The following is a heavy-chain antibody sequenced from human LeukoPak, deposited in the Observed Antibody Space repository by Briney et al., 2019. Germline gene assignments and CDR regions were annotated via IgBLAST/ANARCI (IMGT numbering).Heavy chain of an antibody. CDR3: ARVGDYGDYVNWFDP. V-gene: IGHV4-38-2*02. CDR2: GYHIGST. CDR1: GYSISSGYY. J-gene: IGHJ5*02. Sequence: SETLSLTCTVSGYSISSGYYWGWIRQPPGKGLERIGSGYHIGSTYFNPSLRSRVTILIDIFKNQFSLKMSSVTAADTAIYYCARVGDYGDYVNWFDPWGPGTLVTVSS. D-gene: IGHD4-17*01.